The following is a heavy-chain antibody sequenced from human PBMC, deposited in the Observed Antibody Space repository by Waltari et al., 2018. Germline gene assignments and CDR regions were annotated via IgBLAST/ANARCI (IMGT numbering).Heavy chain of an antibody. CDR3: TRVSDYGSGSYYGDY. CDR1: GFTFGDYA. D-gene: IGHD3-10*01. CDR2: IRSKAYGGTT. J-gene: IGHJ4*02. Sequence: EVQLVESGGGLVQPGRSLRLSCTASGFTFGDYAMSWFRQAPGKGLAWVGFIRSKAYGGTTEYAAAVKGRFTISRDDSKSIAYLQMNSLKTEDTAVYYCTRVSDYGSGSYYGDYWGQGTLVTVSS. V-gene: IGHV3-49*03.